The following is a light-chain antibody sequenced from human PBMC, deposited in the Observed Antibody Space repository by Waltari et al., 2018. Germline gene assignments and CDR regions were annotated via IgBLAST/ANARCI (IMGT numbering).Light chain of an antibody. V-gene: IGLV2-14*01. J-gene: IGLJ3*02. Sequence: QSALTQPASVSGSPGQSITISCTGTSSDVGGYNYVSWYQQHPGKAPKLMIYEVKAGVETTTPSKAGNTASLTISGLQAEDEADYYCSSYTGSSTLGVFGGGTKLTVL. CDR2: EV. CDR1: SSDVGGYNY. CDR3: SSYTGSSTLGV.